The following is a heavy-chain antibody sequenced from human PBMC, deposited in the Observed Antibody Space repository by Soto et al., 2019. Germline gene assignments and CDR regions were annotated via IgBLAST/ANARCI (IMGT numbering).Heavy chain of an antibody. CDR2: IDPGDSST. V-gene: IGHV5-10-1*01. D-gene: IGHD6-25*01. J-gene: IGHJ6*02. CDR1: GDIFTTYW. CDR3: ARLEKRSYNYYGLDV. Sequence: GESMQICCHGSGDIFTTYWISWVRQMPGKGLEWMGKIDPGDSSTNYSPSFRGHITISVDRSINTAHLQFSSLKAADTAVYYCARLEKRSYNYYGLDVWGQGTMVTVSS.